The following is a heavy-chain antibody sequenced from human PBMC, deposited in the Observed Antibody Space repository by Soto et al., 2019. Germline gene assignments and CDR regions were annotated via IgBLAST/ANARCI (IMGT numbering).Heavy chain of an antibody. CDR3: AKGRSGYYDTFDY. CDR1: GFTFSSYS. J-gene: IGHJ4*02. D-gene: IGHD3-22*01. CDR2: ISGSGSGT. V-gene: IGHV3-23*01. Sequence: EVQLLQSGGGLVQPGGSLRLSCAASGFTFSSYSIYWVRQAPGRGLEWVSGISGSGSGTYYADSVKGRFTISRDNSKNPLYLQMNSLRAEDTAVYYCAKGRSGYYDTFDYLGQGTLVTVSS.